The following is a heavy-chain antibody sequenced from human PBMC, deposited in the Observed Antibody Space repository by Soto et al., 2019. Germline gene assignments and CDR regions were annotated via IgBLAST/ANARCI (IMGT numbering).Heavy chain of an antibody. CDR1: GFTFSSYA. CDR3: AKGDDYVWGSYPTLFDY. V-gene: IGHV3-23*01. D-gene: IGHD3-16*02. Sequence: EVQLLESGGGLVQPGGSLRLSCAASGFTFSSYAMSWVRQAPGKGLEWVSAISGSGGSTYYADSVKGRFTISRDNSKTTLYLQMNSLRAEDTAVYYCAKGDDYVWGSYPTLFDYWGQGTLVTVSS. CDR2: ISGSGGST. J-gene: IGHJ4*02.